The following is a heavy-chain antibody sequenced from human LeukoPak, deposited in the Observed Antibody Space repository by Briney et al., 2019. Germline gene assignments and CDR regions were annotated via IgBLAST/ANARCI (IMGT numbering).Heavy chain of an antibody. CDR1: GFTFSSYS. V-gene: IGHV3-21*01. CDR3: ARDGLNDYYDSSGYD. D-gene: IGHD3-22*01. CDR2: ISSSRSYI. Sequence: PGGSLRLSCAASGFTFSSYSRSWVRQAPGKGLEWVSPISSSRSYIYYADSVKGRFTISRDNTNNSLYPQMNSLRAEDTAVDYCARDGLNDYYDSSGYDWGQGTLVTVSS. J-gene: IGHJ4*02.